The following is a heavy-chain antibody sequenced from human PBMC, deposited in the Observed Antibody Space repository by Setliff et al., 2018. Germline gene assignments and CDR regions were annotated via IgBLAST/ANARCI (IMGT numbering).Heavy chain of an antibody. CDR3: ARGERRWLRFSLDY. V-gene: IGHV4-34*01. J-gene: IGHJ4*02. Sequence: SETLSLTCAVYGGSFSGYYWSWIRQPPGKGLEWIGEINHSGSTNYNPTLKSRVTISVDTSKNQFSLKLSSVTSADTAVYYCARGERRWLRFSLDYWGQGTLVTVSS. D-gene: IGHD5-12*01. CDR2: INHSGST. CDR1: GGSFSGYY.